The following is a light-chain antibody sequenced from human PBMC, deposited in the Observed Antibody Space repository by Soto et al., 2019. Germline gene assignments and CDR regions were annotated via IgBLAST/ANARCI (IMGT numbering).Light chain of an antibody. CDR2: DAS. J-gene: IGKJ4*01. CDR3: QQRSNWQLT. CDR1: QSVSSY. Sequence: EIVLTQSPATLSLSPGERATLSCRASQSVSSYLAWYQQKPGQAPRLLISDASNRATGIPARFSGSGSGTDFTLTISSLEPEDRAVYYCQQRSNWQLTFGGGTKVEIK. V-gene: IGKV3-11*01.